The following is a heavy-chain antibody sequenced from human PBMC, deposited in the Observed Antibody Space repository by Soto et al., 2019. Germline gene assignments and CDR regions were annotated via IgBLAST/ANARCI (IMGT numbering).Heavy chain of an antibody. V-gene: IGHV4-31*11. D-gene: IGHD3-22*01. CDR1: GVFISSDAYY. CDR3: ARSPRGYYALWFDP. Sequence: SETLSLTCAVSGVFISSDAYYWSWVRQHPGKGLEWVGHIYHRGSTYYNPSLKSRVTISLDTSKNQFSLRLTSVTAADTAVYYCARSPRGYYALWFDPWGQGTLVTVSS. CDR2: IYHRGST. J-gene: IGHJ5*02.